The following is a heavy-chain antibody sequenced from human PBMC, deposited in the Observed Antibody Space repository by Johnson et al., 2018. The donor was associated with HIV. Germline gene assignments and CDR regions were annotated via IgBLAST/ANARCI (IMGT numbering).Heavy chain of an antibody. CDR3: AREGHGAFDI. Sequence: VQLVESGGGLVQPGGSLRLSCAASGFTFSTYAMHWVRQAPGKGLEYVSAISSTGVSTYYANSVKGRFTISRDNSKNTLYLQMGSLRAEDMAVYYCAREGHGAFDIWGQGTMVTVSS. J-gene: IGHJ3*02. V-gene: IGHV3-64*01. CDR2: ISSTGVST. CDR1: GFTFSTYA.